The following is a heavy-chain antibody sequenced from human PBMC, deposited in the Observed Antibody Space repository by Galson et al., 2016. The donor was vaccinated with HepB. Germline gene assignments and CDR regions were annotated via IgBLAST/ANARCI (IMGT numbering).Heavy chain of an antibody. Sequence: SCKVSGSNLTELSMHWVRQAPGKGLEWMGSFDPGDGETIYAQKFQGRVTMTEDTPTDTGYLELSSLRSEDTAVYYCAVVVYANWFDPWGQGTLVTVSS. CDR2: FDPGDGET. J-gene: IGHJ5*02. CDR3: AVVVYANWFDP. V-gene: IGHV1-24*01. CDR1: GSNLTELS. D-gene: IGHD2-15*01.